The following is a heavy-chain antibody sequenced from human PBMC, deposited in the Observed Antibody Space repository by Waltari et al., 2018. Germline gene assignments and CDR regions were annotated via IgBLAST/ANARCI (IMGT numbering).Heavy chain of an antibody. CDR2: VNPSSGAT. J-gene: IGHJ3*01. CDR1: GDSVTVYY. Sequence: QVQLVQSGAEVKKPGASVRVSGKAAGDSVTVYYIHWVRQAPGQGLEWMGRVNPSSGATNYAPKFQGRVILTRATSISTAYMDLTGLKSDDTAVYYCARGLSWGDVWGQGAMVTVSS. D-gene: IGHD1-26*01. CDR3: ARGLSWGDV. V-gene: IGHV1-2*06.